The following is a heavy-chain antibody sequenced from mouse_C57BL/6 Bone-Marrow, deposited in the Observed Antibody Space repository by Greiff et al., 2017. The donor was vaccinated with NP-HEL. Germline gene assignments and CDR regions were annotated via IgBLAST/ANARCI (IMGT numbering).Heavy chain of an antibody. CDR1: GFNIKNTY. CDR3: ARPLLLWLRRGGYAMDY. V-gene: IGHV14-3*01. D-gene: IGHD2-2*01. CDR2: IDPANGNT. J-gene: IGHJ4*01. Sequence: EVQLQQSVAELVRPGASVKLSCTASGFNIKNTYMHWVKQRPEQGLEWIGRIDPANGNTKYAPKFQGKATITADTSSNTAYLQLSSLTSEDTAIYYCARPLLLWLRRGGYAMDYWGQGTSVTVSS.